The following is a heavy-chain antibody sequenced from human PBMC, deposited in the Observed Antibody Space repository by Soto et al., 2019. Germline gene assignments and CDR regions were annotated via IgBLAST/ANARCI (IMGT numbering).Heavy chain of an antibody. J-gene: IGHJ4*02. CDR3: ARGVNGYYYVDY. CDR1: GFTPSSYW. D-gene: IGHD2-8*01. CDR2: INRDGDRT. V-gene: IGHV3-74*01. Sequence: EVQLVESGGTLVQPGGSLRLSCAASGFTPSSYWMHWVRQAPGKGLVWVSRINRDGDRTDYADSVKGRFAVSRDNAKNTVLLQMNSLRAEDTAVYYCARGVNGYYYVDYWGQGTLVTVSS.